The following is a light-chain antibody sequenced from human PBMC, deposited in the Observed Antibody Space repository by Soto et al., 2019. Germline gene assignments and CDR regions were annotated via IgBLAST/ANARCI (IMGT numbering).Light chain of an antibody. J-gene: IGKJ1*01. V-gene: IGKV3-15*01. CDR1: QSVSTH. CDR2: GGS. Sequence: EIVLTQSPGTLSLSPGESATLSCRASQSVSTHLAWYQQKPGQAPRLLIYGGSTRATGIPDRFSGSGSGTDFTLTISSLQSEDFAVYYCQQYSNWPQTFGQGTKVDIK. CDR3: QQYSNWPQT.